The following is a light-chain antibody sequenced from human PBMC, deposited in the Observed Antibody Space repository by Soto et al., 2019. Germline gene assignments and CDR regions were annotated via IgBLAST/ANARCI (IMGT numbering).Light chain of an antibody. Sequence: QSVLTQSPSASRTPGQRVTISCSGTSGDVGGYDYVSWYQQHPGKAPKLMIYEVTKRPLGVPDRFSGSKSGNTASLTVSGLQAEDEADYYCSSYAGSDNPYVFGTGTKVTVL. V-gene: IGLV2-8*01. J-gene: IGLJ1*01. CDR3: SSYAGSDNPYV. CDR2: EVT. CDR1: SGDVGGYDY.